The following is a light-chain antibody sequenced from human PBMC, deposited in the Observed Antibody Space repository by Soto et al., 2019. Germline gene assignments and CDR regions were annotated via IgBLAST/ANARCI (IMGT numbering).Light chain of an antibody. Sequence: EIVLTQSPGTLSLSPGERATVSCRASQSASSSYFAWYQQKPGQAPRLLISGASNRATGIPDRFSGSGSGTVFTLTISIREPEDFAVYYCQHYARSVGTLDQGTRVEIK. CDR2: GAS. CDR3: QHYARSVGT. J-gene: IGKJ1*01. V-gene: IGKV3-20*01. CDR1: QSASSSY.